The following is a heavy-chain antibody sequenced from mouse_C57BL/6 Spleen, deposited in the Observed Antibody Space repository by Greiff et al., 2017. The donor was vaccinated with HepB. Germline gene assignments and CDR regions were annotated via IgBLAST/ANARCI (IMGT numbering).Heavy chain of an antibody. CDR3: AKYYGSRGYFDV. CDR2: INPSTGGT. CDR1: GYSFTGYY. V-gene: IGHV1-42*01. D-gene: IGHD1-1*01. J-gene: IGHJ1*03. Sequence: VQLKESGPELVKPGASVKISCKASGYSFTGYYMNWVKQRPEKSLEWIGEINPSTGGTTYNQKFKAKATLTVDKSSSTAYMQLKSLTSEDSAVYYCAKYYGSRGYFDVWGTGTTVTVSS.